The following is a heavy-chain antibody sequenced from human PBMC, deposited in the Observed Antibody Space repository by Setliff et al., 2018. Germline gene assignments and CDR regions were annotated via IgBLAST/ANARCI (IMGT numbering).Heavy chain of an antibody. D-gene: IGHD1-26*01. CDR2: IYSSGST. CDR3: ARGAPGWELLSWFDP. J-gene: IGHJ5*02. Sequence: KPSETLSLTCTVSGGSISSGSYYWSWIRQPAGKGLEWIGRIYSSGSTKYNPSLKSRVTISGDTSKNQFSLKLSSVTAADTAVYHCARGAPGWELLSWFDPWGQGTLVTAPQ. V-gene: IGHV4-61*02. CDR1: GGSISSGSYY.